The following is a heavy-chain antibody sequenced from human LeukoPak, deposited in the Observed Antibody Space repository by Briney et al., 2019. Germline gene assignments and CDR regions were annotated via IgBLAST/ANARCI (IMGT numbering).Heavy chain of an antibody. CDR1: GGSIIGSTSY. J-gene: IGHJ4*02. CDR3: ARGYDY. Sequence: SETLSLTCTVSGGSIIGSTSYWGWIRQPPGKGLDWIGIINYSGSTYYNPSLRSRVTISVDTSKNQFSLKLNSVTASETAVYYCARGYDYWGQGTLVTVSS. D-gene: IGHD3-22*01. V-gene: IGHV4-39*01. CDR2: INYSGST.